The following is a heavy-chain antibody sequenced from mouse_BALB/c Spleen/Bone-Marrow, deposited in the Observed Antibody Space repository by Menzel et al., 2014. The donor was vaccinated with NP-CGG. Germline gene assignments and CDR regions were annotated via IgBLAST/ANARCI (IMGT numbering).Heavy chain of an antibody. CDR1: GFTFSSYG. V-gene: IGHV5-6-3*01. D-gene: IGHD2-1*01. CDR3: ARAGHYAFYAMVC. J-gene: IGHJ4*01. Sequence: EVKLVESGGGLVQPGGSLKLSCAASGFTFSSYGMSWVRQTPDKRLELVATINSNGGSTYYPDSVKGRFTISRDNAKNTLYLQMSSLKSDDTAMYYCARAGHYAFYAMVCWGQATSVTVSS. CDR2: INSNGGST.